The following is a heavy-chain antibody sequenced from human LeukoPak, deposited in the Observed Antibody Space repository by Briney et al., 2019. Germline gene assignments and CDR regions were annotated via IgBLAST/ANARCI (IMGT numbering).Heavy chain of an antibody. CDR1: GGTFSSYA. D-gene: IGHD2-8*01. CDR3: ARGCTNGVCNDDY. Sequence: SVKVSCKASGGTFSSYAISWLRQAPGQGLEWMGRIIPIFGTANYAQKFQGRVTITTDESTSTAYMELSSLRSEDTAVYYCARGCTNGVCNDDYWGQGTLVTVSS. J-gene: IGHJ4*02. V-gene: IGHV1-69*05. CDR2: IIPIFGTA.